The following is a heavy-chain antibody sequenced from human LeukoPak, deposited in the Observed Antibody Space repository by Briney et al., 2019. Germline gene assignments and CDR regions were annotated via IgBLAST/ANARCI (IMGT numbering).Heavy chain of an antibody. Sequence: TAETLSLTCTVSGGSISSYYWSWLRQSPGKGLEWIGYIYNSGSTNYNPSLKRRVTISVDKSKNQSSLKLSSLTAADTAVYYCASSPDYYDSSGYYFRYFDYWGQGTLVTVSS. CDR2: IYNSGST. D-gene: IGHD3-22*01. CDR1: GGSISSYY. CDR3: ASSPDYYDSSGYYFRYFDY. V-gene: IGHV4-59*12. J-gene: IGHJ4*02.